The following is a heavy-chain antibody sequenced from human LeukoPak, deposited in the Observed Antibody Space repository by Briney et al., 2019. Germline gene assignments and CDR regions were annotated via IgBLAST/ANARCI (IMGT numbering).Heavy chain of an antibody. Sequence: GGSLRLSCAASGFTFSSYWMSWVRQAPGKGLEWVANIKQDGSEKYYVDSVKGRFTISRDNAKNSLYLQMNSLRAADTAVYYCARRIRARLTMIRGVIITGAFDIWGQGTMVTVSS. CDR1: GFTFSSYW. D-gene: IGHD3-10*01. CDR3: ARRIRARLTMIRGVIITGAFDI. V-gene: IGHV3-7*01. CDR2: IKQDGSEK. J-gene: IGHJ3*02.